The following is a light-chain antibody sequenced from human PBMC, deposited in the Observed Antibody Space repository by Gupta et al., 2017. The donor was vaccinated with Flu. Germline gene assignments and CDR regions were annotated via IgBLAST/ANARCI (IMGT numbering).Light chain of an antibody. J-gene: IGKJ1*01. V-gene: IGKV1-9*01. CDR1: QGISSY. Sequence: DIQLTQSPSFLSASVVDRVTISCRARQGISSYLAWYPQKPGKAPKLLIYAASTLQSGVPSRFSGSGSGTEFTLTIGSLQPEDFATYYCLQLNSYPWTFGQGTKVEIK. CDR2: AAS. CDR3: LQLNSYPWT.